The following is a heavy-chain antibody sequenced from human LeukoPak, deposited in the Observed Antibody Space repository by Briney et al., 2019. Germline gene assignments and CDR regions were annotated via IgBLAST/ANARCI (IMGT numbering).Heavy chain of an antibody. CDR1: GFTFSSYW. J-gene: IGHJ3*02. CDR3: ASSSALFATSSGYYPEAFDI. D-gene: IGHD3-22*01. Sequence: GGSLRLSCAASGFTFSSYWMHWVRQAPGKGLVWVSRINSDGSSTSYADSVKGRFTISRDNSKNALYLQMNSLRSEDTAVYYCASSSALFATSSGYYPEAFDIWGQGTMVTVSS. CDR2: INSDGSST. V-gene: IGHV3-74*01.